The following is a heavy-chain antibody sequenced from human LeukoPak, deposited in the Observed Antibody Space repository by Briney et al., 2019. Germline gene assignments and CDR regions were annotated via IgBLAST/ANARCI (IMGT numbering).Heavy chain of an antibody. CDR2: NYYSGST. CDR3: ARDFPPSNY. J-gene: IGHJ4*02. Sequence: SETLSLTCTVSGGSISSYYWSWIRQPPGKGLEWIGYNYYSGSTNYNPSLKSRVTISVDTSKNQFSLKLSSVTAADTAVYYCARDFPPSNYWGQGTLVTVSS. V-gene: IGHV4-59*01. CDR1: GGSISSYY.